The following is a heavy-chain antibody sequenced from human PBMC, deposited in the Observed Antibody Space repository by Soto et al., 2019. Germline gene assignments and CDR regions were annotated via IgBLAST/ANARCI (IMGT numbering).Heavy chain of an antibody. CDR2: VYHSGST. D-gene: IGHD4-17*01. CDR1: GGSISSGGYS. J-gene: IGHJ3*02. CDR3: GRGDYANAFDI. Sequence: SETLSLTCAVSGGSISSGGYSWNWIRQPPGKGLEWIGNVYHSGSTYYNASLKSRVTISVDRSKHQFSLKLSSVTAADTAVYYCGRGDYANAFDIWGQGTMVTVSS. V-gene: IGHV4-30-2*01.